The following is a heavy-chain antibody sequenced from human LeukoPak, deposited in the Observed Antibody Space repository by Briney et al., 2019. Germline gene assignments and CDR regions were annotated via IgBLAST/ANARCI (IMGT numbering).Heavy chain of an antibody. V-gene: IGHV3-48*01. J-gene: IGHJ4*02. CDR3: ASAPSAAGTDY. D-gene: IGHD6-13*01. CDR2: ISSSSSTI. Sequence: GGSLRLSCAASGFTFSSYSMNWVRQAPGKGLEWVSYISSSSSTIYYADSVKGRFTISRDNAKNSLYLQMNSLRAEDTAVYYCASAPSAAGTDYWGQGTLVTVSS. CDR1: GFTFSSYS.